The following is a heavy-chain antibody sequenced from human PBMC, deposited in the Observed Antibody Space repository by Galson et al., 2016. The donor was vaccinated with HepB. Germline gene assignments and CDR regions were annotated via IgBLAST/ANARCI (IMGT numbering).Heavy chain of an antibody. CDR3: AGITSGWYSDY. CDR1: GDSISSGGYY. V-gene: IGHV4-31*11. J-gene: IGHJ4*02. Sequence: TLSLTCDASGDSISSGGYYWSWIRQHPGKGLEWIGYIYNSETTYYNPSLKSRITISVDTSKNHFSLNLIGVTAADTAVYYCAGITSGWYSDYWGQGTLVTVSS. CDR2: IYNSETT. D-gene: IGHD6-19*01.